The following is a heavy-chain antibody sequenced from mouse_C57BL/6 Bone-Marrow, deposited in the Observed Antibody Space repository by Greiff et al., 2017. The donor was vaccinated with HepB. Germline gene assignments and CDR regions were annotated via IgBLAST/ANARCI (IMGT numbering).Heavy chain of an antibody. Sequence: QVHVKQSGAELVKPGASVKLSCKASGYTFTSYWMHWVKQRPGRGLEWIGRIDPNSGGTKYNEKFKSKATLTVDKPASTAYMQLSSLTSEDSAVYYCARSGPIYYDYDGAWFAYWGQGTLVTVSA. CDR1: GYTFTSYW. J-gene: IGHJ3*01. V-gene: IGHV1-72*01. CDR2: IDPNSGGT. CDR3: ARSGPIYYDYDGAWFAY. D-gene: IGHD2-4*01.